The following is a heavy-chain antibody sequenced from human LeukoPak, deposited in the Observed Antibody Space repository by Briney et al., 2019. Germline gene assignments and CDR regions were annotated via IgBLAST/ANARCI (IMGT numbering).Heavy chain of an antibody. CDR1: GFTFGDYA. V-gene: IGHV3-49*04. CDR2: IRSKAYGGTT. CDR3: TRAAELRFLECDY. D-gene: IGHD3-3*01. Sequence: GGSLRLSCTAPGFTFGDYAMSWVRQAPGKGLEWVGFIRSKAYGGTTEYAASVKGRFTISRDDSKSIAYLQMNSLKTEDTAVYYCTRAAELRFLECDYWGQGTLVTVSS. J-gene: IGHJ4*02.